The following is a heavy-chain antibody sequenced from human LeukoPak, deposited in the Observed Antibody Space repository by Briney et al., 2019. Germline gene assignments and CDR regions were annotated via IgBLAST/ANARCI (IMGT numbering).Heavy chain of an antibody. CDR1: GYTFTSYG. D-gene: IGHD3-10*02. V-gene: IGHV1-18*01. J-gene: IGHJ4*02. CDR3: ARCDLFGELLYFSGYYFDY. Sequence: VASVKVSCKASGYTFTSYGICWVRQAPGQGLEWMGWISAYNGNTDYAQKLQGRVTMTTDTSTSTAYMELRSLRSDDTAVYYCARCDLFGELLYFSGYYFDYWGQGTLVTVSS. CDR2: ISAYNGNT.